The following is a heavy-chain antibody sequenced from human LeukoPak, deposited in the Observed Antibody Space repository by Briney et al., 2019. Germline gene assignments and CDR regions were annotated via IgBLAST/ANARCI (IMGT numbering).Heavy chain of an antibody. CDR1: GYTFSSYW. Sequence: GESLKISCKGSGYTFSSYWIGWVRQMPGKGLEWMGIIYPGDSDTRYIPSLQGQVTISVDTSIGTAYLQWSSLKASDTANYYCASQNDFRLDYWGQGTLVTVSS. J-gene: IGHJ4*02. D-gene: IGHD3-3*01. V-gene: IGHV5-51*01. CDR2: IYPGDSDT. CDR3: ASQNDFRLDY.